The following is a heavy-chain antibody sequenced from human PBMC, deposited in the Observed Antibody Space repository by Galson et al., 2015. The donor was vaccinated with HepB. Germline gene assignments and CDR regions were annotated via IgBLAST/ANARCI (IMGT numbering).Heavy chain of an antibody. CDR1: GFTVSSNY. CDR3: ARDGYYYGSGSYYNPFNY. J-gene: IGHJ4*02. CDR2: IYSGGST. V-gene: IGHV3-66*01. Sequence: SLRLSCAASGFTVSSNYMSWVRQAPGKGLEWVSVIYSGGSTYYADSVKGRFTISRDNSKNTLYLQMNSLRAEDTAVYYCARDGYYYGSGSYYNPFNYWGQGTLVTVSS. D-gene: IGHD3-10*01.